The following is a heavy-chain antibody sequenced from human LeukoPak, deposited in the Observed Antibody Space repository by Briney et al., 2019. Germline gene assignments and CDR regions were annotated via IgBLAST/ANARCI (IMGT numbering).Heavy chain of an antibody. CDR2: IWYDGSNK. V-gene: IGHV3-33*01. J-gene: IGHJ4*02. CDR3: ARESVSYCSGGSCGNDY. CDR1: GFTFSSYG. D-gene: IGHD2-15*01. Sequence: QPGRSLRLPCAASGFTFSSYGMHWVRQAPGKGLEWVAVIWYDGSNKYYADSVKGRFTISRDNSKNTLYLQMNSLRAEDTAVYYCARESVSYCSGGSCGNDYWGQGTLVTVSS.